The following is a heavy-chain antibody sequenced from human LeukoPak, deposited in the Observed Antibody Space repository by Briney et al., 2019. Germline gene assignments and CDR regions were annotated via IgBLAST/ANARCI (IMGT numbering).Heavy chain of an antibody. CDR1: GFIFSSFS. Sequence: AGGSLRLSCVASGFIFSSFSMNWVRQAPGKGLEWVSFITSSGGTIYYADSVKGRFTMSRDNAKNSLYLQMKSLRVEDTAVYYCARESGRGIRRDGYNYVRSYYYGMDVWGQGTTVTVSS. J-gene: IGHJ6*02. D-gene: IGHD5-24*01. CDR3: ARESGRGIRRDGYNYVRSYYYGMDV. V-gene: IGHV3-48*04. CDR2: ITSSGGTI.